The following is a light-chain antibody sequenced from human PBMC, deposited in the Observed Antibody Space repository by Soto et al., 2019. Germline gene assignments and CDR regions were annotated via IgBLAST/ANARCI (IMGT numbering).Light chain of an antibody. Sequence: EIVLTQSPGTLSLSPGERATLSCRASRSVSSIYLAWYQHKPGQAPRLLIYGASSRATGIPDRFSGSGSGTDFTLTISRLEPEDFAVYYCQQYGSSPYTFGQGTKLEIK. CDR1: RSVSSIY. CDR3: QQYGSSPYT. J-gene: IGKJ2*01. CDR2: GAS. V-gene: IGKV3-20*01.